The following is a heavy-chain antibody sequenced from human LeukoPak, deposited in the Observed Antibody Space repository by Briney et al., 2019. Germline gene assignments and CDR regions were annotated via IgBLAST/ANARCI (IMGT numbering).Heavy chain of an antibody. CDR3: ARDPTAVTLGGYFDS. CDR2: IYTSGST. Sequence: SETLSLTCTVSGGSISSYYWSWIRQPAGKGLERIGRIYTSGSTNYNPSLKSRVTMSVDTSKNQFSLKLSSVTAADTAVYYCARDPTAVTLGGYFDSWGQGTLVTVSS. J-gene: IGHJ4*02. V-gene: IGHV4-4*07. CDR1: GGSISSYY. D-gene: IGHD4-17*01.